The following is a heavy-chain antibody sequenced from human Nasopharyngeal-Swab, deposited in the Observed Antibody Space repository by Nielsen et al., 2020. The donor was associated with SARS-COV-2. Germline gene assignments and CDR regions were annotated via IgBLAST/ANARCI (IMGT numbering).Heavy chain of an antibody. CDR2: ISYNGSNK. J-gene: IGHJ6*02. Sequence: VRQAPGKGLEWVAVISYNGSNKYYADSVKGRFTISRDNSKNTLYLQMNSLRGEDTAVYYCARGGVVVVAATLYYYYGMDVWGQGTTVTVSS. V-gene: IGHV3-30*03. D-gene: IGHD2-15*01. CDR3: ARGGVVVVAATLYYYYGMDV.